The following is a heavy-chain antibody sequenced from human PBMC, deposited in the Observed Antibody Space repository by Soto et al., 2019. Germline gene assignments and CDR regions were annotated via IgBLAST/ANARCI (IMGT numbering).Heavy chain of an antibody. CDR2: ISYDGSNK. CDR3: ARSSTSCLPPVCYYYGMDV. J-gene: IGHJ6*02. Sequence: QVQLVESGGGVVQPGRSLRLSCAVSGFTFSSYAMHWVRQAPGKGLEWVAVISYDGSNKYYADSVKGRFTISRDNSKNTLYLQMNSLRAEDTAVYYCARSSTSCLPPVCYYYGMDVWGQGTTVTVSS. CDR1: GFTFSSYA. V-gene: IGHV3-30-3*01. D-gene: IGHD2-2*01.